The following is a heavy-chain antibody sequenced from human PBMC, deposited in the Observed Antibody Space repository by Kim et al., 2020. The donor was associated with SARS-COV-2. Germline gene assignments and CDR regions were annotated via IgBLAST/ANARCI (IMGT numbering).Heavy chain of an antibody. D-gene: IGHD6-19*01. V-gene: IGHV3-30*18. CDR3: AKDLAVAAYYYYGMDV. CDR2: ISYDGSNK. J-gene: IGHJ6*02. Sequence: GGSLRLSCAASGFTFSSYGMHWVRQAPGKGLEWVAVISYDGSNKYYADSVKGRFTISRDNSKNTLYLQMNSLRAEDTAVYYCAKDLAVAAYYYYGMDVWGQGTTVTVSS. CDR1: GFTFSSYG.